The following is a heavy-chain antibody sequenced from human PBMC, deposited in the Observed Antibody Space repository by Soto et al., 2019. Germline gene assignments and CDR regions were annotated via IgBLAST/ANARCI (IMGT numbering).Heavy chain of an antibody. J-gene: IGHJ3*02. CDR1: GGTFSTYS. D-gene: IGHD2-21*01. Sequence: QVQLVQSGAEVKKPGSAVKVSCKDSGGTFSTYSMFWVRQAPGQGLEWMGRIIPMLGIANYAQMFQGRVTITADKSTGTAYMELSSLRSEDTALYYCTIGSWSGEVFDIWGQGTMVTVSS. CDR3: TIGSWSGEVFDI. CDR2: IIPMLGIA. V-gene: IGHV1-69*02.